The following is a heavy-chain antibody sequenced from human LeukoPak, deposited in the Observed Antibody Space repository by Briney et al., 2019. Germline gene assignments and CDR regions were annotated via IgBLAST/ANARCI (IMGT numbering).Heavy chain of an antibody. D-gene: IGHD3-16*01. V-gene: IGHV3-48*01. CDR1: GFTFSSYS. CDR2: ITGGTTTIT. Sequence: GGSLRLSCAASGFTFSSYSMNWVRQAPGKGLEWLSYITGGTTTITYYADSVKGRFTISRDNSKNTLYLQMNSLRAEDTAVYYCAKDLGLGKGYWGQGTLVTVSS. CDR3: AKDLGLGKGY. J-gene: IGHJ4*02.